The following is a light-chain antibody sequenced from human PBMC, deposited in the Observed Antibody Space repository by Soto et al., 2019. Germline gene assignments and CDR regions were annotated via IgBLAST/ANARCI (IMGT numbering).Light chain of an antibody. CDR1: SSDVGGYNY. CDR2: EVN. Sequence: QSVLTQPPSASGSPGQSVTISCTGTSSDVGGYNYVSWYQQHPGKAPKLIIYEVNKRPSGVPDRFSGSKSGNTASLTVSGLQAEDEADYTCCSFAGSNNFVVFGGGTKVTVL. V-gene: IGLV2-8*01. J-gene: IGLJ2*01. CDR3: CSFAGSNNFVV.